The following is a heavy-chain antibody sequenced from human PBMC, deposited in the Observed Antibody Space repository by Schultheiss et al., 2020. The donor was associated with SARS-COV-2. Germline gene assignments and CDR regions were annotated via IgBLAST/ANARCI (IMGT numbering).Heavy chain of an antibody. CDR3: AREVWGSDDY. J-gene: IGHJ4*02. CDR1: GFTFSSYA. D-gene: IGHD2-15*01. CDR2: ISGSGGST. Sequence: GGSLRLSCAASGFTFSSYAMSWVRQAPGKGLEWVSAISGSGGSTYYADSVKGRFTISRDNAKNSLYLQMNSLRAEDTAVYYCAREVWGSDDYWGQGTLVTVSS. V-gene: IGHV3-23*01.